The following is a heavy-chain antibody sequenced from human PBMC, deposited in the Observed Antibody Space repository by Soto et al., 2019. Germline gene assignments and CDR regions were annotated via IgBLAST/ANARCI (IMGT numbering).Heavy chain of an antibody. CDR1: GFTFSSYA. CDR2: ISGSGGST. Sequence: PGGSLRLSCAASGFTFSSYAMSWVRQAPGKGLEWVSAISGSGGSTYYADSVKGRFTIPRDNSKNTLYLQMNSLRAEDTAVYYCAKRYYDSSGYYPWYYYYGMDVWGQGTTVTAP. CDR3: AKRYYDSSGYYPWYYYYGMDV. D-gene: IGHD3-22*01. J-gene: IGHJ6*02. V-gene: IGHV3-23*01.